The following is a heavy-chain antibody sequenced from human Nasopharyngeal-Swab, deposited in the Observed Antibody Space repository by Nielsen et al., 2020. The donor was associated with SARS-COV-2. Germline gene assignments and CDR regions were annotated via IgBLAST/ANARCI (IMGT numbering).Heavy chain of an antibody. CDR1: GFTFSSYA. J-gene: IGHJ4*02. CDR2: ISGSGGST. V-gene: IGHV3-23*01. Sequence: ESLKISCAASGFTFSSYAMSWVRQAPGKGLEWVSAISGSGGSTYYADSVKGRFTISRDNSKNTLYLQMNSLRAEDTAVYYCAKRSRGLYGDYGHWGQGTLVTVSS. D-gene: IGHD4-17*01. CDR3: AKRSRGLYGDYGH.